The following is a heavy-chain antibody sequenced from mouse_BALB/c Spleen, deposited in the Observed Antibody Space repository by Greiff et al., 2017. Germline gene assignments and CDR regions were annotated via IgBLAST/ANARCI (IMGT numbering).Heavy chain of an antibody. D-gene: IGHD1-1*01. Sequence: QVQLQQSGAELAKPGASVKMSCKASGYTFTSYWMHWVKQRPGQGLEWIGYINPSTCYTEYNQKFRDKATLTADKSSSTAYMQLSSLTSEDSAVYYCASPITTVGYWGQGTTLTVSS. CDR2: INPSTCYT. CDR3: ASPITTVGY. J-gene: IGHJ2*01. CDR1: GYTFTSYW. V-gene: IGHV1-7*01.